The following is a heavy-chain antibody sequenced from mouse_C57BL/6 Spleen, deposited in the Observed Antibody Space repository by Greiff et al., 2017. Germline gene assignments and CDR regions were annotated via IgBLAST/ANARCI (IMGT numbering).Heavy chain of an antibody. CDR1: GYTFTDYE. CDR3: TRRGYSNYYAMDY. J-gene: IGHJ4*01. CDR2: IDPETGGT. Sequence: QVQLKESGAELVRPGASVTLSCKASGYTFTDYEMHWVKQTPVHGLEWIGAIDPETGGTAYNQKFKGKAILTADKSSSTAYMELRSLTSEDSAVYYCTRRGYSNYYAMDYWGQGTSVTVSS. V-gene: IGHV1-15*01. D-gene: IGHD2-5*01.